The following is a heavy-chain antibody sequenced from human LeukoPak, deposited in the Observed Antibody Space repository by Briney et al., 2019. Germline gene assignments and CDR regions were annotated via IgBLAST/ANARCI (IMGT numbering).Heavy chain of an antibody. Sequence: SETLSLTCTVSGGSISSFYWSWIRPPAGKGLGWVGSIYTCGKNNYHPSLKGRVTMPVDKPKNQFSLKLSSVTAADTAVYYCARTYYYVSGGYNWFDPWGQGTLVTASS. D-gene: IGHD3-10*01. CDR1: GGSISSFY. CDR3: ARTYYYVSGGYNWFDP. CDR2: IYTCGKN. J-gene: IGHJ5*02. V-gene: IGHV4-4*07.